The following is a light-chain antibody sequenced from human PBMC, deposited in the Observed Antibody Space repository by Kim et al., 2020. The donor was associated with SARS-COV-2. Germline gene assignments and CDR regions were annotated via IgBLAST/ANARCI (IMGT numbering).Light chain of an antibody. Sequence: VTISCTGTSSDVGGYNYVSWYQQHPGKAPKLMIYDVSKRPSGVPDRFSGSKSGNTASLTISGLQAEDEADYYCCSYAGSYTFGGYVFGTGTKVTVL. V-gene: IGLV2-11*01. J-gene: IGLJ1*01. CDR1: SSDVGGYNY. CDR3: CSYAGSYTFGGYV. CDR2: DVS.